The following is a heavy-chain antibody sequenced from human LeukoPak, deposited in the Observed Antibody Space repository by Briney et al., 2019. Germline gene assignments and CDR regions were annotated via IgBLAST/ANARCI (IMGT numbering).Heavy chain of an antibody. Sequence: PGGSLRLSCAASGFTVSSNYMSWVRQAPGKGLEWVSVIYSGGSTYYADSVKGRFTISRDNSKNTLYLQMNSLRAEDTAVYYCASGPAGYCSGGSCYSNAFDIWGQGTMVTVSS. D-gene: IGHD2-15*01. CDR2: IYSGGST. CDR3: ASGPAGYCSGGSCYSNAFDI. V-gene: IGHV3-66*01. CDR1: GFTVSSNY. J-gene: IGHJ3*02.